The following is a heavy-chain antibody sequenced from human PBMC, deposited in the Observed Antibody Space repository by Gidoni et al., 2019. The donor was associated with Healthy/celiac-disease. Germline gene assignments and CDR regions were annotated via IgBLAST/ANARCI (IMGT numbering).Heavy chain of an antibody. D-gene: IGHD3-3*01. CDR3: ARAHPKYYDFWSGNY. J-gene: IGHJ4*02. CDR2: INPNSGGT. CDR1: GYTFTGYY. Sequence: QVQLVQSGASVKTPGASVKVSCKASGYTFTGYYMHWVRQAPGQGLEWMGWINPNSGGTNYAQKFQGRVTMTRDTSISTAYMELSRLRSDDTAVYYCARAHPKYYDFWSGNYWGQGTLVTVSS. V-gene: IGHV1-2*02.